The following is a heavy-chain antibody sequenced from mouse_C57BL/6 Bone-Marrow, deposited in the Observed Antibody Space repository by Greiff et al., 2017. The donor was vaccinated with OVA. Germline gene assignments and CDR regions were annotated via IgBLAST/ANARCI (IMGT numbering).Heavy chain of an antibody. D-gene: IGHD1-1*01. J-gene: IGHJ3*01. CDR1: GFNIKNTY. CDR2: IDPANGNT. V-gene: IGHV14-3*01. Sequence: VHVKQSVAELVRPGASVKLSCTASGFNIKNTYMHWVKQRPEQGLEWIGRIDPANGNTKYAPKFQGKATITADTSSNTAYLQLSSLTSEDTAIYYCARPYYGSSPFAYWGQGTLVTVSA. CDR3: ARPYYGSSPFAY.